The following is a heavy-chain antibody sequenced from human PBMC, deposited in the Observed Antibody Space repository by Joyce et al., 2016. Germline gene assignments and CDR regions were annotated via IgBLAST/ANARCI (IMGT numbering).Heavy chain of an antibody. J-gene: IGHJ4*02. Sequence: EVQLVQSGAEVQKPGESLKISCKSSGFSFNGYWIAWVRQMPGKGLEWMGNIYPGDSRTRYSPSFQGQVTISADKSITTACLHWSSLKASDTAIYYCARVISHSHFDTWGQGTLVTVSS. D-gene: IGHD2-21*01. CDR3: ARVISHSHFDT. CDR1: GFSFNGYW. CDR2: IYPGDSRT. V-gene: IGHV5-51*01.